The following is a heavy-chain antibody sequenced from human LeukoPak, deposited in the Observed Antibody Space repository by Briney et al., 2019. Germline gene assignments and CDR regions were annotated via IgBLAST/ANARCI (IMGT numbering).Heavy chain of an antibody. CDR2: ASYDGASE. J-gene: IGHJ4*02. CDR1: GFSLSDYS. CDR3: ARVVESHYYDYVWGSYRSGPFDY. Sequence: GGSLRLSCAGSGFSLSDYSMHWVRQAPGEGLERVAFASYDGASEDYADSVKGRFSVSRDDSRDTLYLQMNRLRSEDTAVYYCARVVESHYYDYVWGSYRSGPFDYWGQGTLVTVSS. V-gene: IGHV3-30-3*01. D-gene: IGHD3-16*02.